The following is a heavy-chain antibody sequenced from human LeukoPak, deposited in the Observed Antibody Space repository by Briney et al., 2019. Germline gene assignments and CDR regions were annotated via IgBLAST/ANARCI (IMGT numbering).Heavy chain of an antibody. CDR3: AILNLEMSPSRFYYYVDV. CDR1: GFTFSSYG. V-gene: IGHV3-23*01. J-gene: IGHJ6*03. D-gene: IGHD5/OR15-5a*01. CDR2: ISGSGGST. Sequence: QSGGSLRLSCAASGFTFSSYGMSWVRQAPGKGLEWVSAISGSGGSTYYADSVKGRFTISRDNSKNTLYLQMNSLRAEDTAMYYCAILNLEMSPSRFYYYVDVWGKGTTVTISS.